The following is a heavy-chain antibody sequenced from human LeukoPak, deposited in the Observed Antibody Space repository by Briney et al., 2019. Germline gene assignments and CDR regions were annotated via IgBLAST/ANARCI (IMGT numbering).Heavy chain of an antibody. J-gene: IGHJ6*03. D-gene: IGHD3-3*01. CDR2: IYYSGST. CDR1: GGSISSHY. V-gene: IGHV4-59*11. Sequence: PSETLSLTCTVSGGSISSHYGSWIRQPPGKGLEWIGYIYYSGSTNYNPSLKSRVTISVDTSKNQFSLKLSSVTAADTAAYYCARAYDFWSCYMDVWGKGTTVTVSS. CDR3: ARAYDFWSCYMDV.